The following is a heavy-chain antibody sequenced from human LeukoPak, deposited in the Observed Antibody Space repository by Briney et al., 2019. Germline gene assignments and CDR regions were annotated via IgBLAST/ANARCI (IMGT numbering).Heavy chain of an antibody. CDR3: ASGRYGNDYYYGMDV. V-gene: IGHV1-8*01. D-gene: IGHD5-18*01. Sequence: ASVKVSCKASGYTFTSYDINWVRQATGQGLEWMGWMNPDSGNTGYAQKFQGRVTMTRNTSISTAYMELSSLRSEDTAVYYCASGRYGNDYYYGMDVWGQGTTVTVSS. CDR2: MNPDSGNT. J-gene: IGHJ6*02. CDR1: GYTFTSYD.